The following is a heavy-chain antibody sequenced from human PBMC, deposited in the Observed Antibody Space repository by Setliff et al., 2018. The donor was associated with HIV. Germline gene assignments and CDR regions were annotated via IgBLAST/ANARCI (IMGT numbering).Heavy chain of an antibody. D-gene: IGHD3-3*01. CDR3: SALGDPRFLFNGIDV. Sequence: SETLSLTCSVSGGSLSSGGFYWSWIRHPPRKGLECIGYIYSNGNTYYNPSLKSRATVSVDTSKNQFSLKLTSVTAADTAVYYCSALGDPRFLFNGIDVWGPGTSVTVSS. J-gene: IGHJ6*02. CDR2: IYSNGNT. V-gene: IGHV4-31*03. CDR1: GGSLSSGGFY.